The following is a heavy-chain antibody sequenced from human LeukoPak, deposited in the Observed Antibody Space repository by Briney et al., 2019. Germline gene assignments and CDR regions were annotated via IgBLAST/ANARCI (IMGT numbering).Heavy chain of an antibody. CDR3: ARLGTSGYSYGYVGWFDP. CDR1: GGSISSGDYY. Sequence: SETLSLTCTVSGGSISSGDYYWSWIRQPPGKGLEWIGYIYYSGSAYYNPSLKSRVTMSVDTSKNQFSLKLSSVTAADTAVYYCARLGTSGYSYGYVGWFDPWGQGTLVTVSS. D-gene: IGHD5-18*01. J-gene: IGHJ5*02. CDR2: IYYSGSA. V-gene: IGHV4-30-4*01.